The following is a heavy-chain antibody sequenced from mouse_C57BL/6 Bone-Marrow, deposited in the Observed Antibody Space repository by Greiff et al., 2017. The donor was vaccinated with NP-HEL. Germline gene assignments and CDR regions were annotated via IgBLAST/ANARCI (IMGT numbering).Heavy chain of an antibody. CDR2: INPSSGYT. D-gene: IGHD1-1*01. CDR3: ARSPLYYGSSYVGYWYFDV. CDR1: GYTFTSYW. V-gene: IGHV1-7*01. Sequence: VHLVESGAELAKPGASVKLSCKASGYTFTSYWMHWVKQRPGQGLEWIGYINPSSGYTKYNQKFKDKATLTADKSSSTAYMQLSSLTYEDSAVYYCARSPLYYGSSYVGYWYFDVWGTGTTVTVSS. J-gene: IGHJ1*03.